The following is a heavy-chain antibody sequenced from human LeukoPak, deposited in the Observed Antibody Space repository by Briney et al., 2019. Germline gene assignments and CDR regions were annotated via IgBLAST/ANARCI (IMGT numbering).Heavy chain of an antibody. Sequence: SETLSLTCAVYGGSFSGYYWSWIRQPPGKGLEWIGYIYYSGTTNSNPSLKSRVTISVDTSKNQFSLKLRSVTAADTAVYYCARGKRYKSIFGVVISNYYFDYWGQGTLVTVSS. J-gene: IGHJ4*02. CDR2: IYYSGTT. V-gene: IGHV4-59*12. CDR3: ARGKRYKSIFGVVISNYYFDY. D-gene: IGHD3-3*01. CDR1: GGSFSGYY.